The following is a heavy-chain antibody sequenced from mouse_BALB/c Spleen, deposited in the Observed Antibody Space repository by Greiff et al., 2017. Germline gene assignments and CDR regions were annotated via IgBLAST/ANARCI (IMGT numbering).Heavy chain of an antibody. V-gene: IGHV5-6*01. J-gene: IGHJ3*01. CDR2: ISSGGSYT. D-gene: IGHD1-2*01. CDR3: ARLITTASGFAY. Sequence: EVHLVESGGDLVKPGGSLKLSCAASGFTFSSYGMSWVRQTPDKRLEWVATISSGGSYTYYPDSVKGRFTISRDNAKNTLYLQMSSLKSEDTAMYYCARLITTASGFAYWGQGTLVTVSA. CDR1: GFTFSSYG.